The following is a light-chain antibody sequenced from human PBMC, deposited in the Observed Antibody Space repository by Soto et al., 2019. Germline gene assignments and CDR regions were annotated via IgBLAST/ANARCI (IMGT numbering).Light chain of an antibody. CDR1: QSVMSTH. CDR3: QQYRSSPYT. V-gene: IGKV3-20*01. J-gene: IGKJ2*01. Sequence: VLTQSPGTLSLSPGERATLSCRASQSVMSTHLTWYQQKPGQAPRLLIYGASNRATGIPDRFSGSGSGTDFTLTFSRLEPEDFAVYYCQQYRSSPYTFGQGTKLEIK. CDR2: GAS.